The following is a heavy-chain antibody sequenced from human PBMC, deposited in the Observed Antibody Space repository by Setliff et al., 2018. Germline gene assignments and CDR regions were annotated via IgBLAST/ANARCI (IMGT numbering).Heavy chain of an antibody. CDR1: GGSFSSSSYY. CDR3: AGSQGSGGYYSNSPYYFHY. V-gene: IGHV4-39*07. J-gene: IGHJ4*02. Sequence: SETLSLTCAVSGGSFSSSSYYWGWIRQPPGKGLECIGIIYYSGSTYYKPSLKSRVTISIDTSKNQFSLNLISVTAADTAVYYCAGSQGSGGYYSNSPYYFHYWGQGTLVTVSS. D-gene: IGHD3-10*01. CDR2: IYYSGST.